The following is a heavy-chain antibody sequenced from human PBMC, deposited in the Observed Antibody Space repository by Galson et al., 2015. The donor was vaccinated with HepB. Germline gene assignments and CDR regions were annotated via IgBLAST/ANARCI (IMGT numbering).Heavy chain of an antibody. CDR3: ATDGSLGSAAFAI. J-gene: IGHJ3*02. V-gene: IGHV1-24*01. Sequence: SVKVSCKVSGYTLTELSMHWVRQAPGKGLEWMGGFDPEDGETIYAQKFQGRVTMTEDTSTDTAYMELSSLRSEDTAVYYCATDGSLGSAAFAIWGQGTMVTVSS. CDR2: FDPEDGET. CDR1: GYTLTELS. D-gene: IGHD3-10*01.